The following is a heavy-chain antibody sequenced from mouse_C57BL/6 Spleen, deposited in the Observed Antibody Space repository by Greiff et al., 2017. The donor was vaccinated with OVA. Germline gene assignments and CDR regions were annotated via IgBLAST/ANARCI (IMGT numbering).Heavy chain of an antibody. D-gene: IGHD4-1*02. CDR2: ISDGGSYT. CDR1: GFTFSSYA. V-gene: IGHV5-4*01. J-gene: IGHJ3*01. CDR3: ARDPTGLFAY. Sequence: EVHLVESGGGLVKPGGSLKLSCAASGFTFSSYAMSWVRQTPEKRLEWVATISDGGSYTYYPDNVKGRFTISRDNAKNNLYLQMSHLKSEDTAMYYCARDPTGLFAYWGQGTLVTVSA.